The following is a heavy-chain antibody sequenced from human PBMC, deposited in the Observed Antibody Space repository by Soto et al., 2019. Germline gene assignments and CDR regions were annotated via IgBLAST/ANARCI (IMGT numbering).Heavy chain of an antibody. CDR1: SGSISSSNW. D-gene: IGHD3-22*01. CDR3: ARGLIVGTFDY. V-gene: IGHV4-4*02. J-gene: IGHJ4*02. CDR2: IYHSGRT. Sequence: QVQLQESGPGLVKPSGTLSLTCAVSSGSISSSNWWSWVRQPPGKGLEWIGEIYHSGRTNYNPSLKNRVSISGDEFKIQFALKLSSVTAADTAVYYCARGLIVGTFDYWGQGTLVTGSS.